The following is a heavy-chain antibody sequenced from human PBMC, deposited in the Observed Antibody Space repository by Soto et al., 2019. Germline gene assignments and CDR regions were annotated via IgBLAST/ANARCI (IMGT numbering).Heavy chain of an antibody. Sequence: PGGSLRLSCAASGFTFSSYGMHWVRQAPGKGLEWVAVISYDGSNKYYADSVKGRFTISRDNSKNTLYLQMNSLRAEDTAVYYCAKDGYCSSTSCLPMFYYGMDVWGQGTTVTVSS. CDR2: ISYDGSNK. CDR1: GFTFSSYG. D-gene: IGHD2-2*03. J-gene: IGHJ6*02. V-gene: IGHV3-30*18. CDR3: AKDGYCSSTSCLPMFYYGMDV.